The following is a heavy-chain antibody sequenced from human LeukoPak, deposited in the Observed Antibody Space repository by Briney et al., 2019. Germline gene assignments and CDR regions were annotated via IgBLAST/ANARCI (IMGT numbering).Heavy chain of an antibody. CDR1: GYTFTGYY. Sequence: RASVKVSCKASGYTFTGYYIHWVRHAPGQGLEWMGWINPNSGGTNYPQKFRGRVTMTRATSISTANMELSRLRYDDTAVYYCARVSLTMIQGAEPLDHWGQGTLVTVSS. V-gene: IGHV1-2*02. J-gene: IGHJ4*02. D-gene: IGHD3-10*01. CDR2: INPNSGGT. CDR3: ARVSLTMIQGAEPLDH.